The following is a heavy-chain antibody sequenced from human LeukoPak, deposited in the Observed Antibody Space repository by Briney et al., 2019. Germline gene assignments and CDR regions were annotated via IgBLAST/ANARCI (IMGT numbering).Heavy chain of an antibody. J-gene: IGHJ5*02. CDR3: ARGSSEFSSRWASKWFDP. Sequence: SGGSLRLSCAASGFTFSSYSMNWVRQAPGKGLEWVSYSSSSSSIIYYADSVKGRFTISRDNAKNSLYLQMNSLRVEDTAVYYCARGSSEFSSRWASKWFDPWGQGTLVTVSS. V-gene: IGHV3-48*04. CDR1: GFTFSSYS. CDR2: SSSSSSII. D-gene: IGHD6-13*01.